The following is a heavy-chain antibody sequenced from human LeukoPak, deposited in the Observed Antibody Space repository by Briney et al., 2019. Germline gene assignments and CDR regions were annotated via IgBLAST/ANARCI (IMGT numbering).Heavy chain of an antibody. V-gene: IGHV7-4-1*02. D-gene: IGHD6-13*01. CDR2: INTNTGNP. J-gene: IGHJ3*02. CDR1: GYTFTSYA. Sequence: EASVKVSCKASGYTFTSYAMNWVRQAPGQGLEWMGWINTNTGNPTYAQGFTGRFVFSLDTSVSTAYLQISSLKAEDTAVYYCARRFFSRYSSSWYFSDDAFDIWGQGTMVTVSS. CDR3: ARRFFSRYSSSWYFSDDAFDI.